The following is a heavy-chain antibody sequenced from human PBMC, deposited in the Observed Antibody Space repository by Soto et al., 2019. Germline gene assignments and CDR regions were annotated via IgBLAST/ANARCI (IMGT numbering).Heavy chain of an antibody. V-gene: IGHV3-11*01. J-gene: IGHJ4*02. CDR3: ALAGYDRNYYAVTPLSAGHF. D-gene: IGHD1-26*01. CDR1: GFTFSDYY. CDR2: ISSSGSII. Sequence: QVQLVVSGGGLVKPGGSLRISCAASGFTFSDYYISWIRQAPGKGLEWVSYISSSGSIIYYADSVKGRFTISRDNAKNSLYLQMNSLGAEHTAVYYCALAGYDRNYYAVTPLSAGHFWGQGTLVTVSS.